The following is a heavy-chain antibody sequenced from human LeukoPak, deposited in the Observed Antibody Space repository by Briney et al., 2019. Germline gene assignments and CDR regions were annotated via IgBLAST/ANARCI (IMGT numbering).Heavy chain of an antibody. Sequence: SETLSLTCAVYGGSFGGYYWSWIRQPPGKGLEWTGEINHSGSTNYNPSLKSRVTISVDTSKNQFSLKLSSVTAADTAVYYCARALKRSGYDYWGQGTLVTVSS. CDR1: GGSFGGYY. V-gene: IGHV4-34*01. D-gene: IGHD3-22*01. CDR2: INHSGST. CDR3: ARALKRSGYDY. J-gene: IGHJ4*02.